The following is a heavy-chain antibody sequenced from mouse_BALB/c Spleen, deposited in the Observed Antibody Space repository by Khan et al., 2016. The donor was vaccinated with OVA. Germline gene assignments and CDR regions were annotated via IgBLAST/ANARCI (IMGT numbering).Heavy chain of an antibody. V-gene: IGHV2-3*01. CDR3: AIIPSAYDRFAY. CDR2: LWRDGNT. Sequence: QVQLQESGPGLVAPSQSLSLTCTVAGSSSTSYGVSWARPTPGKGLVWLGVLWRDGNTNYQSTLNSRLTLTKDKSNSHVLVEPNSLQTADTATYYCAIIPSAYDRFAYWGHETLDTVS. J-gene: IGHJ3*01. D-gene: IGHD2-12*01. CDR1: GSSSTSYG.